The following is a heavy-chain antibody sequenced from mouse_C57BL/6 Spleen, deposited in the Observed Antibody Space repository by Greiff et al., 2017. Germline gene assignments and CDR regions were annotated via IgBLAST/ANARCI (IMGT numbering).Heavy chain of an antibody. V-gene: IGHV1-55*01. CDR3: ARQVVALYAMDY. D-gene: IGHD1-1*01. J-gene: IGHJ4*01. Sequence: QVQLQQPGAELVKPGASVKMSCKASGYTFTSYWITWVKQRPGQGLEWIGDIYPGSGSTNYNEKFKSKSTLTVDTSSSTAYMQLSSLTSEDSAVYYCARQVVALYAMDYWGQGTSVTVSS. CDR2: IYPGSGST. CDR1: GYTFTSYW.